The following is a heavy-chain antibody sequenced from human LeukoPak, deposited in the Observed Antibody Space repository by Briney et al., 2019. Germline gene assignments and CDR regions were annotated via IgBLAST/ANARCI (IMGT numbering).Heavy chain of an antibody. CDR2: IGAYNGNT. V-gene: IGHV1-18*01. Sequence: ASVKVSCKASGYTFTSYGISWVRQAPGQGLEWMGWIGAYNGNTNYAQKFQGRVTMTRDTSISTAYMELSRLRSDDTAVYYCARVSVIFGVVTTFDYWGQGTLVTVSS. J-gene: IGHJ4*02. CDR1: GYTFTSYG. CDR3: ARVSVIFGVVTTFDY. D-gene: IGHD3-3*01.